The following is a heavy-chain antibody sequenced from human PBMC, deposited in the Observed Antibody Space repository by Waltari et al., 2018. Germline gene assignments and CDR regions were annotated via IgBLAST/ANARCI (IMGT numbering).Heavy chain of an antibody. J-gene: IGHJ4*02. CDR3: VKYSGFDYFFDY. V-gene: IGHV3-30*18. D-gene: IGHD5-12*01. Sequence: QMQLVESGGGVVQPGRSPRLSCAASGFIFSNCNMHWVRQAPGQGLGWVAGISNDGNNKDYAESVKTRFTVSRENSKNTLYLQINSLRDDDTAVYYCVKYSGFDYFFDYWGQGTLVTVSS. CDR2: ISNDGNNK. CDR1: GFIFSNCN.